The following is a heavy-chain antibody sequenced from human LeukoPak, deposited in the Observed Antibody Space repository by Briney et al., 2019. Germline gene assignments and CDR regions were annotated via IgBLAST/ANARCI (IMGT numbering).Heavy chain of an antibody. V-gene: IGHV3-11*01. Sequence: GGSLKLSCAASGFTFSDYYMSWIRQAPGKGLDWVSYISSSGSTIYYADSVKGRFTISRDNAKNSLYLQMNSLRAEDTAVYYCAKESYGGNSGMDVWGQGTTVTVSS. J-gene: IGHJ6*02. D-gene: IGHD4-23*01. CDR3: AKESYGGNSGMDV. CDR2: ISSSGSTI. CDR1: GFTFSDYY.